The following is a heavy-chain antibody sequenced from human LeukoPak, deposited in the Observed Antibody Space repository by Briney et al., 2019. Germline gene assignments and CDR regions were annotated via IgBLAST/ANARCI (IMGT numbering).Heavy chain of an antibody. Sequence: SETLSLTCTVSGYSISSGYYWGWIRQPPGKGLEWIGSIYYSGSTYYNPSLKSRVTISVDTSKNQFSLKLSSVTAADTAVYYCARRKWLGTYFDYWGQGTLVTVSS. CDR3: ARRKWLGTYFDY. V-gene: IGHV4-38-2*02. J-gene: IGHJ4*02. CDR2: IYYSGST. D-gene: IGHD6-19*01. CDR1: GYSISSGYY.